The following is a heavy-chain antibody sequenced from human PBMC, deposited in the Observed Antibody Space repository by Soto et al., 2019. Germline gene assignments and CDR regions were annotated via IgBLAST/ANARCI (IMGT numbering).Heavy chain of an antibody. Sequence: SETLCLTCTVSGYSINSDNWWGWIRQPPGKGLEWIGYIHHSGGTYYNPSLKSRVTMSVDASKKQFSLRLSSVTAVDTAVYYCVVSPNEDFFDYWGEGTLVTGSS. V-gene: IGHV4-28*01. CDR2: IHHSGGT. CDR1: GYSINSDNW. CDR3: VVSPNEDFFDY. J-gene: IGHJ4*02. D-gene: IGHD1-1*01.